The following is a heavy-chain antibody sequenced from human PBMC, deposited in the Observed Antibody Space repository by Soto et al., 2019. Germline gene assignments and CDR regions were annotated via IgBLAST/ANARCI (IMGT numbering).Heavy chain of an antibody. Sequence: SETLSVTCSVSGGSISNYYWSLVRQYTGKRLEWIGEVNHDGTTSYTPSLKGRVTISLDTSKNNFSLRLTSVTAADTAVYYCASLDRSGWYFEDWGQGTLVTVSS. V-gene: IGHV4-34*01. CDR2: VNHDGTT. J-gene: IGHJ4*02. D-gene: IGHD6-19*01. CDR1: GGSISNYY. CDR3: ASLDRSGWYFED.